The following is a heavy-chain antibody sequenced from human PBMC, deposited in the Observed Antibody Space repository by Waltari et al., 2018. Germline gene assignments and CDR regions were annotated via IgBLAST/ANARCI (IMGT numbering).Heavy chain of an antibody. CDR2: FDPENGET. Sequence: QVQLVQSGAEVKKPGASVKVSCKVSGYTLTELSMHWVRQAPGKGLEWMGGFDPENGETIYAQKFQGRVTMTEDTSTDTAYMELSSLRSEDTAVYYCATASVFWSGYRPHYYYGMDVWGQGTTVTVSS. D-gene: IGHD3-3*01. J-gene: IGHJ6*02. CDR1: GYTLTELS. CDR3: ATASVFWSGYRPHYYYGMDV. V-gene: IGHV1-24*01.